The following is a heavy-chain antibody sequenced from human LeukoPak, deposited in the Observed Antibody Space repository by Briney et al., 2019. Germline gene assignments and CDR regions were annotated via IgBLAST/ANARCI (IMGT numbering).Heavy chain of an antibody. J-gene: IGHJ4*02. D-gene: IGHD3-9*01. CDR1: GGSISSSSYY. V-gene: IGHV4-39*01. Sequence: SETLSLTCTVSGGSISSSSYYWDWIRQSPGKGLEWIGTIYYSGSTYYNPSLKSRVTISVDTSKNRFSLKLSSVTAADTAVYYCARQNILTGYLFDYWGQGTLVTVSS. CDR3: ARQNILTGYLFDY. CDR2: IYYSGST.